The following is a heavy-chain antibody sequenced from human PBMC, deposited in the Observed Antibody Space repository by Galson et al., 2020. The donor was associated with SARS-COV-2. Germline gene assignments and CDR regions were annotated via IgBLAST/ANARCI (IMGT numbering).Heavy chain of an antibody. CDR2: IGTAGAT. V-gene: IGHV3-13*01. D-gene: IGHD6-13*01. CDR3: ARGAPPSGSSGNHYYYYMDV. J-gene: IGHJ6*03. Sequence: GGSLRLSCAASGFTFSSYDMHWVRQATGKGLEWVSAIGTAGATYYPGSVKGRFTISRENAKNSLYLQMNSLRAGDTAVYYCARGAPPSGSSGNHYYYYMDVWGKWTTVTVSS. CDR1: GFTFSSYD.